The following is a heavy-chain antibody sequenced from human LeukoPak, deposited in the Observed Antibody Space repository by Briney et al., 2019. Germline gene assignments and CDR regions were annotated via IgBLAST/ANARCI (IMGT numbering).Heavy chain of an antibody. D-gene: IGHD3-3*01. CDR3: ARHPTIFGVVIIDP. CDR2: IYHSGST. V-gene: IGHV4-38-2*02. CDR1: GYSISSGYY. J-gene: IGHJ5*02. Sequence: SETLSLTCTVSGYSISSGYYWGWIRQPPGKGLEWIGSIYHSGSTYYNPSLKSRVTISVDTSKNQFSLELSSVTAADTAIYYCARHPTIFGVVIIDPWGQGTLVTVSS.